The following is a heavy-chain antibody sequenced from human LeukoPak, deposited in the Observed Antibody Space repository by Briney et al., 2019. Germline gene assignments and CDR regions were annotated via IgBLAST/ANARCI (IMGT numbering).Heavy chain of an antibody. CDR3: ARIGPILGAAWVDY. CDR1: GYSISSNHW. CDR2: IFYAGST. Sequence: PSETLSLTCAVSGYSISSNHWWGWIRQPPGKGLEWIGYIFYAGSTYYNPSLKSRVTMSVDTSKNQFSLRLSSVTAVDTAVYYCARIGPILGAAWVDYWGQGTVVTVA. D-gene: IGHD3-3*02. V-gene: IGHV4-28*01. J-gene: IGHJ4*02.